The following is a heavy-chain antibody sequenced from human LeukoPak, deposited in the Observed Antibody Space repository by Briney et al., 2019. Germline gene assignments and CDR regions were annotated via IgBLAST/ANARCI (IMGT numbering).Heavy chain of an antibody. CDR1: GYSISRGYS. Sequence: SETLSLTCAVSGYSISRGYSWGWVRQPPRKGLECMGTIHHSGSTYYSASLKSRLTISLDTSKNHFSLKLTCVTAADTAVYYCARFDYIWETHGMDAFVIWGQGTVVTVSS. CDR2: IHHSGST. V-gene: IGHV4-38-2*01. CDR3: ARFDYIWETHGMDAFVI. D-gene: IGHD3-16*01. J-gene: IGHJ3*02.